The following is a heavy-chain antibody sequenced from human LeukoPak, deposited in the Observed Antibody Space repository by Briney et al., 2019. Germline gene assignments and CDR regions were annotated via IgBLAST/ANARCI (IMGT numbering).Heavy chain of an antibody. CDR2: IRSDGTST. V-gene: IGHV3-74*01. J-gene: IGHJ4*02. CDR3: AAVIDY. Sequence: PGGSLRLSCAASGFTFSSYWMHWVRQPPGKGLVWVSRIRSDGTSTNYADSAKGRFTISRDNAKNTLYLQMNSLRAEDTAVYYCAAVIDYWGQGTLVTVSS. CDR1: GFTFSSYW.